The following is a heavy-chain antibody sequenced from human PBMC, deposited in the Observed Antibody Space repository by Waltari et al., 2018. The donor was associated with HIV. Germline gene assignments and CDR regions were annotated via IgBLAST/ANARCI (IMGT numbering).Heavy chain of an antibody. V-gene: IGHV1-69*01. J-gene: IGHJ4*02. CDR2: VGQMFGTT. CDR1: GSSYNSYT. D-gene: IGHD3-10*01. CDR3: ARGRYARWFGQHPLYD. Sequence: QVQLVPSGAEVKNPGSSVKIACRASGSSYNSYTLIWVRQAPGQGLEWVGGVGQMFGTTNSGPRFQGRLTVTADESTGSGHMGLGRLTPDDTAYYYGARGRYARWFGQHPLYDWGQGTSVTVSS.